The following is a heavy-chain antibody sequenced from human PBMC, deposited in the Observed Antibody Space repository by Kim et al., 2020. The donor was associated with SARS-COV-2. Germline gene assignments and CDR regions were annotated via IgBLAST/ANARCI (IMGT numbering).Heavy chain of an antibody. D-gene: IGHD5-18*01. J-gene: IGHJ4*02. CDR3: AHTQYSFGFYFDY. Sequence: RYRSSLRSRLTITKDTSKNQVVLTLTNMDPVDTATYYCAHTQYSFGFYFDYWGQGTLVTVSS. V-gene: IGHV2-5*01.